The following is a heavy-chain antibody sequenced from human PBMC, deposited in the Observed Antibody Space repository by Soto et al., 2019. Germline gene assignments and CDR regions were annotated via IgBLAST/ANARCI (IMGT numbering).Heavy chain of an antibody. CDR3: ARRVIPGEVVAAEALDAFDI. J-gene: IGHJ3*02. CDR2: IYYSGST. Sequence: QLQLQESGPGLVKPSETLSLTCTVSGGSISSSSYYWGWIRQPPGKGLEWIGSIYYSGSTYYNPSLKSRVTISVDTSKNQFSLKLRSVTAADTAVYYCARRVIPGEVVAAEALDAFDIWGQGTMVTVSS. CDR1: GGSISSSSYY. V-gene: IGHV4-39*01. D-gene: IGHD2-15*01.